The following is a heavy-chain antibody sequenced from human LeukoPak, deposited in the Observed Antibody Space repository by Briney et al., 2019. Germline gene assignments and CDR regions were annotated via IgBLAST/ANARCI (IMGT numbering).Heavy chain of an antibody. CDR1: GYNFANYW. CDR2: IYPDDSET. CDR3: ARQPRIAARSDY. J-gene: IGHJ4*02. D-gene: IGHD6-6*01. Sequence: GESLKISCKGSGYNFANYWIAWVRQMPGKGLEWMGIIYPDDSETRYSPSFQGQVTVSADKSISTAYLQWSSLKASDTAMYYCARQPRIAARSDYWGQGTLVTVSS. V-gene: IGHV5-51*01.